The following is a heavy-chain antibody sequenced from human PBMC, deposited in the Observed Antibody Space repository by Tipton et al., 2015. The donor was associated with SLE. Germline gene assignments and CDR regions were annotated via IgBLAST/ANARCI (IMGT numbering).Heavy chain of an antibody. V-gene: IGHV4-34*01. CDR2: INAVGGT. J-gene: IGHJ6*04. CDR3: ARTPRGYNVGYYYCMDV. D-gene: IGHD3-3*01. Sequence: GLVKPSDNLSLTCAVYTGSLSGYYWSWIRQPPGKGLGWIGEINAVGGTNNNPCLKSRVTLSVDTSNNQFSLRMSSVTAADTAVYYCARTPRGYNVGYYYCMDVWGEGTTVTVSS. CDR1: TGSLSGYY.